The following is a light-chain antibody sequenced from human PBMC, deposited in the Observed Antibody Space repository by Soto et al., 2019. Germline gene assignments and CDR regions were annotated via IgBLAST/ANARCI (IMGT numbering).Light chain of an antibody. CDR3: QQRSNWIT. J-gene: IGKJ5*01. V-gene: IGKV3-11*01. CDR2: DAS. CDR1: QSVRTY. Sequence: EIVLTQSPATLSLSPGERATLSCRASQSVRTYLGWYQQKPGQAPRLLIYDASNRATGIPARFSGSGSGTDFTLTISSLEPEDFAFYYCQQRSNWITFGQGTRLEIK.